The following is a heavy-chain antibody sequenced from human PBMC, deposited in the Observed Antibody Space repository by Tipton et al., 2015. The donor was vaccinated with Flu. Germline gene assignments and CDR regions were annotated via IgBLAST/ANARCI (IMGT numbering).Heavy chain of an antibody. J-gene: IGHJ5*02. CDR3: ARLHSRSMIVVLSFDP. Sequence: QLVQSGDEVTKPGASVKVSCKAAGFTFTNYGITWVRQAPGQGLEWMGCTSAYNGYTKYSQKFQGRVTMTPDTSTNTAYMELRSLRPAGTAVYYCARLHSRSMIVVLSFDPWGQGTLVPVSS. CDR2: TSAYNGYT. D-gene: IGHD3-22*01. V-gene: IGHV1-18*01. CDR1: GFTFTNYG.